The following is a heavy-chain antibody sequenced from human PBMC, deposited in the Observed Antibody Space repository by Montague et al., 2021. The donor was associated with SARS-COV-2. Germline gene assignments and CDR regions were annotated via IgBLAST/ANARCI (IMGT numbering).Heavy chain of an antibody. CDR1: GGSISSSSYY. D-gene: IGHD3-22*01. J-gene: IGHJ3*02. V-gene: IGHV4-39*02. Sequence: ETLSLTCTVSGGSISSSSYYWGWIRQPPGKGLEWIGNIYYSGSTYYNPSLKSRVTISVDTSKNQFSLKLSSVTAADTAVYYCAREVRYYYDSSGPGAFDIWGQGTMVTVSS. CDR2: IYYSGST. CDR3: AREVRYYYDSSGPGAFDI.